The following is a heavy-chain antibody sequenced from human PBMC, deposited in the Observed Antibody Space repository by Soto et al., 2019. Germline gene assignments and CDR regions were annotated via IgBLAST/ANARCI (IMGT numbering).Heavy chain of an antibody. CDR1: GGAFSSYT. D-gene: IGHD2-15*01. CDR3: ARSECSGGSCPMVNYYYGMDV. J-gene: IGHJ6*02. Sequence: ASVKVSCKASGGAFSSYTISWVRQAPGQGLEWMGRIIPILGIAKYSQKFQGRVTITRDTSASTAYMELSSLRSEDTAVYYCARSECSGGSCPMVNYYYGMDVWGQGTTVTVSS. CDR2: IIPILGIA. V-gene: IGHV1-69*02.